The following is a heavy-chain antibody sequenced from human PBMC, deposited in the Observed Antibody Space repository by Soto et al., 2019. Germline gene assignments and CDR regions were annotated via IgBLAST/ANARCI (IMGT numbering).Heavy chain of an antibody. CDR2: IYHSGST. V-gene: IGHV4-38-2*01. D-gene: IGHD5-18*01. CDR3: ARSYDRGYFDY. CDR1: CYSISSGYY. Sequence: TSETLSLTCAVSCYSISSGYYWGWIRQPPGKGLEWIGSIYHSGSTYYNPSLKSRVTISVDTSKNQFSLKLSSVTAADTAVYYCARSYDRGYFDYWGQGTLVTVSS. J-gene: IGHJ4*02.